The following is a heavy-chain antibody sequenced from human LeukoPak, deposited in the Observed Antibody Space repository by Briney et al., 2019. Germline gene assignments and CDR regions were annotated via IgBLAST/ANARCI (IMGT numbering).Heavy chain of an antibody. Sequence: GRSLRLSCAASGFTFDYYAMRWVRQAPGKGLEWVSGISWNSGSIGYADSVKGRFTISRDNAKNSLYLQVNSLRAEDTALYYCAKAVRFLDDYGMDVWGQGTTVTVSS. CDR1: GFTFDYYA. D-gene: IGHD2/OR15-2a*01. CDR2: ISWNSGSI. V-gene: IGHV3-9*01. J-gene: IGHJ6*02. CDR3: AKAVRFLDDYGMDV.